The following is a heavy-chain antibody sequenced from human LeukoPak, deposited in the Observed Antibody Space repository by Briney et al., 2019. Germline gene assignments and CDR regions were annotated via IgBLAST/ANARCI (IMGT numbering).Heavy chain of an antibody. CDR3: ARDFSLNYGGNGAPCHLLDY. CDR1: GFTFSNCA. CDR2: ISYDGSNK. V-gene: IGHV3-30-3*01. J-gene: IGHJ4*02. D-gene: IGHD4-23*01. Sequence: GRSLRLSCAASGFTFSNCAIHWVRQAPGKGLEWVAVISYDGSNKYYADSVKGRFTISRDNSKNTLYLQMNSLRAEDTAVYYCARDFSLNYGGNGAPCHLLDYWGQGTLVTVSS.